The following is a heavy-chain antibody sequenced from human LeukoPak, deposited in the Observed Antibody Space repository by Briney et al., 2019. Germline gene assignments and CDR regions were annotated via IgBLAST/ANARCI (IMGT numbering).Heavy chain of an antibody. D-gene: IGHD3-10*01. Sequence: GGSLRLSCAASGFTISNAWMSWVRQAPGKGLEWVSAISFGGGGTYYADSVKGRFSISRDNSKNTLYLQMNSLRAEDTALYYCAKGAEAEIGYYFDNWGQGTLVTVSS. V-gene: IGHV3-23*01. CDR3: AKGAEAEIGYYFDN. CDR2: ISFGGGGT. CDR1: GFTISNAW. J-gene: IGHJ4*02.